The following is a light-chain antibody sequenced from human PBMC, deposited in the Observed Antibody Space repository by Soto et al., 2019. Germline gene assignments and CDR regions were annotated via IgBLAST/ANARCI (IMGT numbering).Light chain of an antibody. CDR2: GAS. J-gene: IGKJ2*01. CDR3: EQYYNWPYT. CDR1: QSVSSN. V-gene: IGKV3-15*01. Sequence: EIVMTQSPATLSVSPGERAALSCRASQSVSSNFAWYQQKPGQAPRLLIYGASTRAAGIPARFSGSGSGTEFTLAISSLQSEDFAVYYDEQYYNWPYTFGQGTKLEI.